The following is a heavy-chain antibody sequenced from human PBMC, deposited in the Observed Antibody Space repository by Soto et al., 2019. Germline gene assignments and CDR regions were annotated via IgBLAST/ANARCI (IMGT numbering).Heavy chain of an antibody. V-gene: IGHV3-23*01. CDR3: ARDNTAMVTPGFPFFSDY. CDR2: ISGSGGSK. D-gene: IGHD5-18*01. J-gene: IGHJ4*02. CDR1: GFTFSSYA. Sequence: GGSLRLSCAASGFTFSSYAMRWVRQAPGKGLEWVSAISGSGGSKYYADSVKGRFTISRDNSKNTLYLQMNSLRAEDTAVYYCARDNTAMVTPGFPFFSDYWGQGTLVTVSS.